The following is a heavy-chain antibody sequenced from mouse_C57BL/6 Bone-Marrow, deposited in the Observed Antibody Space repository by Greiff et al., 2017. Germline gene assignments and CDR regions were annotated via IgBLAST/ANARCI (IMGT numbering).Heavy chain of an antibody. Sequence: VQLQQSGPGLVAPSPCLSIPCTVSGFSLTSYAISWVRPPPGKGLEWLGVIWTGGGTNYNSALASRLSISKDNSKRQVFLKMNSLQTDDTARYYCAYGNSDYLDYWCQGTTLTVSS. J-gene: IGHJ2*01. D-gene: IGHD2-1*01. V-gene: IGHV2-9-1*01. CDR3: AYGNSDYLDY. CDR1: GFSLTSYA. CDR2: IWTGGGT.